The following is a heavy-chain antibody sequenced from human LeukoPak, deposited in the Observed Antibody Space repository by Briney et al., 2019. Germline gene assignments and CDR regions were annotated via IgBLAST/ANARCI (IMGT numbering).Heavy chain of an antibody. Sequence: SQTLSLTCTVSGDSISSGDHYWSWIRQPAGKGLEWIGRISSSGSTYYNPSLKSRVTISVDTSKNQFSLKLSSVTAADTAVYYCARVATIWFNYYMDVWGKGTTVTVSS. CDR1: GDSISSGDHY. V-gene: IGHV4-61*02. D-gene: IGHD3-10*01. CDR2: ISSSGST. J-gene: IGHJ6*03. CDR3: ARVATIWFNYYMDV.